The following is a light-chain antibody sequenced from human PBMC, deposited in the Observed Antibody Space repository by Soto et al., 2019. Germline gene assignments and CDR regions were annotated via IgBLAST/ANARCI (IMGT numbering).Light chain of an antibody. CDR3: QHLNDYRYT. J-gene: IGKJ2*01. Sequence: DIQLTQSPSFLSASVGDRVTITCRASQAISSSLAWYQHNPGKAPKLLIYAASTLQNGVPSSFSGSGSGTEFTRTISSLQPEDFATYYCQHLNDYRYTFGEGTKVEI. V-gene: IGKV1-9*01. CDR1: QAISSS. CDR2: AAS.